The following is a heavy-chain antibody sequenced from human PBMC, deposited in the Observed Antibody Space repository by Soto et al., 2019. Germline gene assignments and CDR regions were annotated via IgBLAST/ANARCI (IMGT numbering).Heavy chain of an antibody. CDR3: VKDRSRSYGSGYPLLYFDS. CDR2: VTGSGVTT. CDR1: GDSFSSYV. Sequence: GGSLRLSCVVSGDSFSSYVMNWVRQAPGKGLEWVSGVTGSGVTTWYADSVKGRFTISRDNSKNTLFLQMNSLRAEDTAVYYCVKDRSRSYGSGYPLLYFDSWGQGTQVTVPS. J-gene: IGHJ4*02. D-gene: IGHD3-22*01. V-gene: IGHV3-23*01.